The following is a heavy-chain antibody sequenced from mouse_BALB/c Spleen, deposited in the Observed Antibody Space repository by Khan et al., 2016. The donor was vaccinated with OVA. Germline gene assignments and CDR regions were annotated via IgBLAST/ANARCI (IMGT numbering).Heavy chain of an antibody. J-gene: IGHJ2*01. CDR3: AREEAVYHFDH. V-gene: IGHV1S132*01. D-gene: IGHD3-3*01. CDR2: IYPGTDNS. CDR1: GYIFTSYW. Sequence: QVQLQQSGAELVRPGASVKLSCKTSGYIFTSYWIHWVKQRSGQGLEWIARIYPGTDNSYYNEKFKDKATLHAAKSSSTASMPISSRQFEEPDVDFCAREEAVYHFDHWGQGTTLTVSS.